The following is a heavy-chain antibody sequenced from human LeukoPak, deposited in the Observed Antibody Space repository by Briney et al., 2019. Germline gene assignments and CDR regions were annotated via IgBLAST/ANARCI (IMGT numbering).Heavy chain of an antibody. CDR3: AKDRAPFGVVIYFDY. CDR2: ISGSGGST. CDR1: GFTFSSYA. V-gene: IGHV3-23*01. D-gene: IGHD3-3*01. Sequence: GGSLRLYCAASGFTFSSYAMSWVRQAPGKGLEWVSAISGSGGSTYYADSVKGRFTISRDNSKNTLYLQMNSLRAEDTAVYYCAKDRAPFGVVIYFDYWGQGTLVTVSS. J-gene: IGHJ4*02.